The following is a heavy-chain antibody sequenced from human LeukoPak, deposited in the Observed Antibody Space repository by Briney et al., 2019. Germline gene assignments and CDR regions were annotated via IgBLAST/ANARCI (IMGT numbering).Heavy chain of an antibody. CDR1: GFTFSSYS. CDR2: ISSSSSYI. Sequence: GGSLRLSCAASGFTFSSYSMNWVRQAPGKGLEWVSSISSSSSYIYYADPVKGRFSISRDNSKNTLYLQMNSLRAEDTAVYYCARRYDGFDYWGQGTLVTVSS. D-gene: IGHD3-3*01. V-gene: IGHV3-21*01. J-gene: IGHJ4*02. CDR3: ARRYDGFDY.